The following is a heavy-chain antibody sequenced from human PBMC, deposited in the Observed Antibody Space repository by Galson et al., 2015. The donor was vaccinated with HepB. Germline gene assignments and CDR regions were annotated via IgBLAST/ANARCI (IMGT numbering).Heavy chain of an antibody. Sequence: SVKVSCKASGYTFTTFPMHWVRQAPGQSLEWMGYISAANGDTKYSQKFQDRVTITSDTSANTAFMELSNLNSEDTGVYYCAREGGLSGEVTPLQYWGQGTLVTVSS. CDR3: AREGGLSGEVTPLQY. V-gene: IGHV1-3*01. J-gene: IGHJ4*02. CDR1: GYTFTTFP. D-gene: IGHD3-3*01. CDR2: ISAANGDT.